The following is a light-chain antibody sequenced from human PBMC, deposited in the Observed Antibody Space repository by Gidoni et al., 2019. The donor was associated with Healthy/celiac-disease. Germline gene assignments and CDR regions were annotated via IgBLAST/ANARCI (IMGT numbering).Light chain of an antibody. Sequence: EIVMPPSPATLSVSPVERATLSCRASQSVSSNLPWYQQNPGQAPRLLIYGASTRATGIPARFSGSGSGTEFTLTISSLQSADFAVYYCQQYNNWPPYTFGQGTKLEIK. CDR3: QQYNNWPPYT. V-gene: IGKV3D-15*01. J-gene: IGKJ2*01. CDR2: GAS. CDR1: QSVSSN.